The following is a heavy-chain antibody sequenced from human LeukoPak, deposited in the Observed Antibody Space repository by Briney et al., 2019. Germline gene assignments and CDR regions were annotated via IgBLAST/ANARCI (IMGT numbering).Heavy chain of an antibody. V-gene: IGHV5-51*01. Sequence: GESLKISCKGSGFSFSNYWIGWVRQMPGEGLEWMGIIYAGDSDTRYSPSFQGQVTTSADKSISTAYLQWSSLKASDTAMYYCARHYGGGYCSGGSCYSSFDYWGQGTLVTVSS. J-gene: IGHJ4*02. D-gene: IGHD2-15*01. CDR2: IYAGDSDT. CDR3: ARHYGGGYCSGGSCYSSFDY. CDR1: GFSFSNYW.